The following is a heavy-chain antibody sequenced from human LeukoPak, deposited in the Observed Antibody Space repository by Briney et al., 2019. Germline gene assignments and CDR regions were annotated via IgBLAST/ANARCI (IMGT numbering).Heavy chain of an antibody. CDR2: IYYSGST. Sequence: SETLSLTCTVSGGSISSYYRSWIRQPPGKGLEWIGYIYYSGSTNYNPSLKSRVTISVDTSKNQFSLKLSSVTAADTAVYYCARQGSYYYDSSGYWYFDYWGQGTLVTVSS. J-gene: IGHJ4*02. V-gene: IGHV4-59*08. CDR3: ARQGSYYYDSSGYWYFDY. D-gene: IGHD3-22*01. CDR1: GGSISSYY.